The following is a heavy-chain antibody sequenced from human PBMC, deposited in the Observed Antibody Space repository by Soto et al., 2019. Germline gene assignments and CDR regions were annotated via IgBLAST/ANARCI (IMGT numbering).Heavy chain of an antibody. CDR1: GFTFSSYW. CDR3: ARAGYSSRSVLKY. CDR2: IKQDGSEK. Sequence: GGSLRLSCAASGFTFSSYWMSWVRQAPGKGLEWVANIKQDGSEKYYVDSVKGRFTISRDNAKNSLYLQMNSLRAEDTAVYYCARAGYSSRSVLKYWGQGTLVTVSS. J-gene: IGHJ4*02. D-gene: IGHD6-13*01. V-gene: IGHV3-7*01.